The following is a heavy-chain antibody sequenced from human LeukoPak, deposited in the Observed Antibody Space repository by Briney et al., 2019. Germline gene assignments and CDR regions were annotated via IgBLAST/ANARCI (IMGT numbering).Heavy chain of an antibody. D-gene: IGHD3-3*01. Sequence: SGPTLVKPTQTLTLTCTFSGFSLNTSGVGVGWIRQPPGKALEWLALIYWDDDKRYSPSLKSRLTITKDTSKNQVVLTMTNMDPVDTATYYCAHRLLFFGVVEEASFDPWGQGTLVTVSS. CDR1: GFSLNTSGVG. V-gene: IGHV2-5*02. CDR3: AHRLLFFGVVEEASFDP. CDR2: IYWDDDK. J-gene: IGHJ5*02.